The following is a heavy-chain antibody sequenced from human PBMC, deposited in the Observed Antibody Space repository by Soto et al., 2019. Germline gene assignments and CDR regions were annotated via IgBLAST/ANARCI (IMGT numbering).Heavy chain of an antibody. J-gene: IGHJ5*02. D-gene: IGHD1-1*01. Sequence: SETLSLTCTVAGASISGFYWSWIRKSAGKGLEWIGRIYATGTTDYNPSLKSRVMMSVDTSKKQFSLKLRSVTAADTAVYYCVRDGTKTLRDWFDPWGQGISVTVSS. CDR3: VRDGTKTLRDWFDP. V-gene: IGHV4-4*07. CDR1: GASISGFY. CDR2: IYATGTT.